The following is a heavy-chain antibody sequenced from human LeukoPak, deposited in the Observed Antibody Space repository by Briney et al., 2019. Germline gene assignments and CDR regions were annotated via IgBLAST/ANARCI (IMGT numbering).Heavy chain of an antibody. J-gene: IGHJ4*02. CDR1: GFTFSSYA. CDR2: ISGSGGST. D-gene: IGHD5-12*01. CDR3: AKGDSGYDSAPDY. Sequence: GGPLRLSCAASGFTFSSYAMSWVRQAPGKGLEWVSAISGSGGSTYYADSVKGRFTISRDNSKNTLYLQMNSLRAEDTAVYYCAKGDSGYDSAPDYWGQGTLVIVSS. V-gene: IGHV3-23*01.